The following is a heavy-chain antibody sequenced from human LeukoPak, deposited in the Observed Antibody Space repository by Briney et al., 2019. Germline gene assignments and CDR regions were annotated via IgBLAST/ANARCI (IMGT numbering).Heavy chain of an antibody. CDR2: ITFSGNST. D-gene: IGHD2-2*01. CDR1: GFPFSSYA. Sequence: PGGSLRLSCAASGFPFSSYAMTWVRQAPGKGLEWVSTITFSGNSTSNADSVKGRFTISRDNSKNTLYLQMNSLRAEDTAVYYCAKGISTVDYWGQGTLVTV. V-gene: IGHV3-23*01. J-gene: IGHJ4*02. CDR3: AKGISTVDY.